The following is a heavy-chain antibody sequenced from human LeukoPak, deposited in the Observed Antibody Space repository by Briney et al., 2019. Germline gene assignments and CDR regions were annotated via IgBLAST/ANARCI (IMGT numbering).Heavy chain of an antibody. CDR2: INPIGGNT. V-gene: IGHV1-46*01. J-gene: IGHJ4*02. D-gene: IGHD3-10*01. CDR3: VREEVGGYFDY. CDR1: GYSFTSYY. Sequence: ASVKVSCEASGYSFTSYYIHWVRQAPGQGLEWMGIINPIGGNTNYAQKLQGRVTMNRDTSKSTVYMELSSLRSDGTAVYYCVREEVGGYFDYWGQGTQVTSST.